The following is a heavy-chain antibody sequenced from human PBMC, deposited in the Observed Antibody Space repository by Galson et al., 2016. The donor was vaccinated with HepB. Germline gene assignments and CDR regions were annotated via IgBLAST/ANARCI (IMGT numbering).Heavy chain of an antibody. CDR1: GGSFSNGDYY. J-gene: IGHJ3*01. V-gene: IGHV4-30-4*01. Sequence: LSLTCTVSGGSFSNGDYYWSWIRQPPGKGLEWIGYIYSSGNTYYNPSLTSRSSISVDTTRTQFSLKLTSVTAADTAEYYCAKGPPEGCGGGTCYIGAFDLWGQGTMVTVSS. D-gene: IGHD2-21*01. CDR2: IYSSGNT. CDR3: AKGPPEGCGGGTCYIGAFDL.